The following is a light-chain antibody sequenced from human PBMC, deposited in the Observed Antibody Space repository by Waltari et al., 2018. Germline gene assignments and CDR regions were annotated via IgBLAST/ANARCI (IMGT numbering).Light chain of an antibody. CDR1: SIDIVGYSF. CDR3: SSYSNTNTPYVVLL. V-gene: IGLV2-14*03. J-gene: IGLJ2*01. CDR2: DVS. Sequence: QSALTPPASVSGSPGQSITISCTGTSIDIVGYSFVSYYQQHPGKAPKLMIYDVSNRPSGVSDRFSGSKSGNTASLTISGLQAEDEADYYCSSYSNTNTPYVVLLFGGGTKLTVL.